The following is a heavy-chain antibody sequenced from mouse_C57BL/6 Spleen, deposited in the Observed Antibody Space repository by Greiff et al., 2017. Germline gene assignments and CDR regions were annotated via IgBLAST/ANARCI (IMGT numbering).Heavy chain of an antibody. CDR1: GFNIKDDY. CDR2: IDPENGDT. CDR3: TTWEQDPDYYGSSSYWYFDV. Sequence: EVQLQQSGAELVRPGASVKLSCTASGFNIKDDYMHWVKQRPEQGLEWIGWIDPENGDTEYASKFQGKATITADTSSNTAYLQLSSLTSEDTAVYYCTTWEQDPDYYGSSSYWYFDVWGTGTTVTVSS. V-gene: IGHV14-4*01. J-gene: IGHJ1*03. D-gene: IGHD1-1*01.